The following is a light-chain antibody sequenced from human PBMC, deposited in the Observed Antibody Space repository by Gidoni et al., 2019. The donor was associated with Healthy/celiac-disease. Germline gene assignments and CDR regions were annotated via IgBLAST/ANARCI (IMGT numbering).Light chain of an antibody. J-gene: IGKJ1*01. V-gene: IGKV3-20*01. CDR3: HQYGSSPRT. CDR1: QSVSSSY. Sequence: EIVLMQSPGTLSLSPGERATLSCRASQSVSSSYLAWYQQKPGQAPRLLIYGASSRATGIPDRFSGSGSGTDFTLTISRLEPEEFAVYFCHQYGSSPRTFGQGTKVENK. CDR2: GAS.